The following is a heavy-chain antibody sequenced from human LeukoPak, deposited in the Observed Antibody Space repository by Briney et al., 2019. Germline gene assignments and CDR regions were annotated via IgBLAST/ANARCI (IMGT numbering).Heavy chain of an antibody. CDR2: ISWNSGSI. CDR3: ARAVEDGSGMDV. V-gene: IGHV3-9*01. J-gene: IGHJ6*02. CDR1: GFTFDDCA. Sequence: PGGSLRLSCAASGFTFDDCAMHWVRQAPGKGLEWVSGISWNSGSIGYADSVKGRFTISRENAKNSLYLQMNSLRAGDTAVYYCARAVEDGSGMDVWGQGTTVTVSS. D-gene: IGHD3-10*01.